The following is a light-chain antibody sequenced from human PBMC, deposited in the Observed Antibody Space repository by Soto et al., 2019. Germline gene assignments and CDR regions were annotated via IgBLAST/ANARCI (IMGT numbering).Light chain of an antibody. CDR3: QQRSSRFT. Sequence: IVVPQPPATLSLSPGERATLSCRASQSVSSYLAWYQQQPGQAPRLLIYDASNRATGIPARFSGSGSGKDFPLTISSLEPEDFAVYYCQQRSSRFTFGQGTRLEI. CDR2: DAS. CDR1: QSVSSY. V-gene: IGKV3-11*01. J-gene: IGKJ5*01.